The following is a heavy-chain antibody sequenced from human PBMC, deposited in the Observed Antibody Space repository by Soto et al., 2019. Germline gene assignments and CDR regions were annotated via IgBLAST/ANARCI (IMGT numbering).Heavy chain of an antibody. V-gene: IGHV4-34*01. J-gene: IGHJ4*02. Sequence: QVQLQQWGAGLLKPSETLSLTCAVYGGSFSGYYWSWIRQPPGEGLEWIGEINHSGSPNHNPSLKSRVTISVDTSKNQFSLNLTPVTAADTAVYYCARGRWDLRFDNWGQGTPVTVSA. CDR1: GGSFSGYY. CDR2: INHSGSP. CDR3: ARGRWDLRFDN. D-gene: IGHD1-26*01.